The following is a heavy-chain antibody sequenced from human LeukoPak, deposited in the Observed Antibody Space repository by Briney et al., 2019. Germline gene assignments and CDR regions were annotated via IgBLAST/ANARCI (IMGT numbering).Heavy chain of an antibody. CDR3: ARHPTSSVFNF. V-gene: IGHV5-51*01. Sequence: GESLKISCKGSGYSFTAYWIAWVRQMPGKGLEWMGSIYLGDSDTTYSPSFQGQVTMSADKSISTAYLQWNSLKASDTALYYCARHPTSSVFNFWGQGTLVTVSS. D-gene: IGHD6-19*01. CDR2: IYLGDSDT. CDR1: GYSFTAYW. J-gene: IGHJ4*02.